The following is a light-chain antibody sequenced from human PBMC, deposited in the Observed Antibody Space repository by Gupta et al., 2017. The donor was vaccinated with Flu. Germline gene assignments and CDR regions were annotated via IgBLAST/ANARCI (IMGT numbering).Light chain of an antibody. CDR3: QQYGSSPAYS. CDR1: QPVADSN. Sequence: THSRCSLSLSPGERVTLSCRASQPVADSNLAWYQQQPGQAPRLLIYGTSVRATGIPDRFSGSGSGTDFTLTITRLEPEDFAVYYCQQYGSSPAYSFGQGTKLEI. V-gene: IGKV3-20*01. J-gene: IGKJ2*03. CDR2: GTS.